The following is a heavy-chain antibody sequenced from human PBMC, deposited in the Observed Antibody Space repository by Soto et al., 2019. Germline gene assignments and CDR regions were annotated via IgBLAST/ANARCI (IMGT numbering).Heavy chain of an antibody. J-gene: IGHJ3*02. CDR2: ISALNGNT. CDR3: ARVYGSGSYIAFDI. CDR1: GYTFTHYG. V-gene: IGHV1-18*03. D-gene: IGHD3-10*01. Sequence: QVQLVQSGAEVKKPGASVKVSCKASGYTFTHYGISWVRQAPGQGLAWMGWISALNGNTKYVDNFQDRVTMTSDTSTNTSYLEVRSLRSDDMAMYYCARVYGSGSYIAFDIWGQGTMVTVSS.